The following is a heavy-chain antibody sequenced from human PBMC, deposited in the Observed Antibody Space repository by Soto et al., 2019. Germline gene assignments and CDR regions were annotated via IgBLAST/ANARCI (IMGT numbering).Heavy chain of an antibody. CDR2: ISYNGGCT. V-gene: IGHV3-23*01. J-gene: IGHJ4*02. Sequence: RGSLRLSCAASGFTFSKYAMTWARQAPGKGLEWVSAISYNGGCTYYVDSVKGRFTVARDNSKNTLYLQMNSLRAEGTAVHYGAICRHYYDSSGYFAYWGQXTLVTVS. D-gene: IGHD3-22*01. CDR1: GFTFSKYA. CDR3: AICRHYYDSSGYFAY.